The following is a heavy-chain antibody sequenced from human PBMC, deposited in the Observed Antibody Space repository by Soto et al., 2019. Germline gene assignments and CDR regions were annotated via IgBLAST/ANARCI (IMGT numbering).Heavy chain of an antibody. J-gene: IGHJ5*02. Sequence: QVQLQESGPGLVKPSETLSLTCTVSGGSISSYYWSWIRQPPGKGLEWIGYIYYSGSTNYNPSLKSRVTISVDTSKIQFSLKLSSVTAADTAVYYCARQSHDYGDYVPWFDPWGQGTLVTVSS. CDR1: GGSISSYY. D-gene: IGHD4-17*01. V-gene: IGHV4-59*08. CDR2: IYYSGST. CDR3: ARQSHDYGDYVPWFDP.